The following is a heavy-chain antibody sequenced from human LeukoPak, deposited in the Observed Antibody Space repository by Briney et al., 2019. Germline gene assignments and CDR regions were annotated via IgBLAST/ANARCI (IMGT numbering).Heavy chain of an antibody. J-gene: IGHJ4*02. V-gene: IGHV3-11*03. D-gene: IGHD6-19*01. CDR1: EFKFSDYY. Sequence: PGGSLRLSCAASEFKFSDYYMTWIRQAPGKGLEWVSYISSSSTYISYADSVKGRFTISRDNAKNSVYLQMNSLRAEDTAVYYCARIAVAGTLDYWGQGTLVTVSS. CDR2: ISSSSTYI. CDR3: ARIAVAGTLDY.